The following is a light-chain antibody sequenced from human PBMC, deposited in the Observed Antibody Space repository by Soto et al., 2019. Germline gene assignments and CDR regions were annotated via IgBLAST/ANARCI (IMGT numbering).Light chain of an antibody. CDR1: QSISTY. CDR3: QQSYSRPRT. V-gene: IGKV1-39*01. J-gene: IGKJ1*01. CDR2: TAS. Sequence: DIQMTQSPSSLSASVGDRVTLTCRASQSISTYLNWYQQKPGKAPDLLIYTASNLESGVPSRFSGSGSGTDFTLTISSLQPEDFATYFCQQSYSRPRTFGQGTKVDI.